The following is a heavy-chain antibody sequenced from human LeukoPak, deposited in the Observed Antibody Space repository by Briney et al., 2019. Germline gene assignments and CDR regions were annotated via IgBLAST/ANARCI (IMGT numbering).Heavy chain of an antibody. J-gene: IGHJ4*02. CDR1: GGSFSGYY. CDR2: INHSGST. CDR3: ARFVVGDIVVVVAAEGYFDY. Sequence: SETLSLTCAVYGGSFSGYYWSWIRQPPGKGLEWIGEINHSGSTNYNPSLKSRVTISVDTSKNQFSLELSSVIAADTAVYYCARFVVGDIVVVVAAEGYFDYWGQGTLVTVSS. D-gene: IGHD2-15*01. V-gene: IGHV4-34*01.